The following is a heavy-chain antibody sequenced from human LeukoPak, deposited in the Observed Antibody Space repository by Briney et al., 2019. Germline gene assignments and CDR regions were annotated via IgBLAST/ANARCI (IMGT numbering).Heavy chain of an antibody. D-gene: IGHD6-6*01. J-gene: IGHJ4*02. Sequence: SETLSLTCAVYGGSFSGYYWSWIRQPPGKGLEWIGEINHSGSTNYNPSLKSRVTISVDTSKNQFSLKLSSVTAADTAVYYCASRRPARRVIRFDYWGQGTLVTVSS. CDR1: GGSFSGYY. CDR2: INHSGST. CDR3: ASRRPARRVIRFDY. V-gene: IGHV4-34*01.